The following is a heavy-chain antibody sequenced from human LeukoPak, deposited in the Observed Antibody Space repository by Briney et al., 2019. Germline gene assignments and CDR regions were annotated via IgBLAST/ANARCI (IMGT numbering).Heavy chain of an antibody. CDR2: IYHSGST. CDR3: VRAPLISNWGGYFDS. J-gene: IGHJ4*02. V-gene: IGHV4-4*02. CDR1: GGSISSSNW. Sequence: PSGTLSLTCAVSGGSISSSNWWSWVRQPPGKGLEWIGEIYHSGSTNYNPSLKSRVTISVDKSKNQFSLKLSSVTAADTAVYYCVRAPLISNWGGYFDSWGQETLVTAPS. D-gene: IGHD7-27*01.